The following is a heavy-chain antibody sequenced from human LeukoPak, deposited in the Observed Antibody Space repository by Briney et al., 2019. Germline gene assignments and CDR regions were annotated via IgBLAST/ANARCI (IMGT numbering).Heavy chain of an antibody. CDR1: GYTFTSYY. D-gene: IGHD4-17*01. CDR2: INPSGGST. Sequence: ASVKVSCKASGYTFTSYYMHWVRQAPGQGLEWMGIINPSGGSTSYAQKFQGRVTLTTDTSTSTAYMELRSLTSDDTALYYCARAGAAVTMFFDFWGQGTLVTVSS. CDR3: ARAGAAVTMFFDF. J-gene: IGHJ4*02. V-gene: IGHV1-46*01.